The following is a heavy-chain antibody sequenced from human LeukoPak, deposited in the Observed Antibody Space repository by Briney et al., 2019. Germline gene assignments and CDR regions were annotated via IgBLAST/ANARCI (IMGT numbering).Heavy chain of an antibody. V-gene: IGHV5-51*01. CDR1: GYSFTSYW. D-gene: IGHD2-2*01. J-gene: IGHJ4*02. Sequence: GESLKISCKGSGYSFTSYWIGWVRQMSGKGLEWMGIIYPGDSDTRYSPSFQGQVTISADKSISTAYLQWSSLKASDTAMYYCARPSHCSSTSCYEFDYWGQGTLVTVSS. CDR2: IYPGDSDT. CDR3: ARPSHCSSTSCYEFDY.